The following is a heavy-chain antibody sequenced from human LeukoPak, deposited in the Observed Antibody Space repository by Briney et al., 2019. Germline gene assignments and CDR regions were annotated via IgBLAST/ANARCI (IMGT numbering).Heavy chain of an antibody. Sequence: SETLSLTCAVYGGPIGSYYWSWIRQSPGKGLEWIGYVYYSGSTKYNPSLKSRVTISVDTSKNQFSLKSSSVTAADTAVYYCAREGSSFDYWGQGTLVTVSS. J-gene: IGHJ4*02. CDR1: GGPIGSYY. CDR2: VYYSGST. CDR3: AREGSSFDY. V-gene: IGHV4-59*01.